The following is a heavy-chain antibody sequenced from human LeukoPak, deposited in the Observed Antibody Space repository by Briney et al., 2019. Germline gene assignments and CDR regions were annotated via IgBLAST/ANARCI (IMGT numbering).Heavy chain of an antibody. J-gene: IGHJ4*02. CDR2: IIPIFGTA. CDR3: ARDAPYCSGGSCHPCLACGI. D-gene: IGHD2-15*01. CDR1: GYTFISYD. V-gene: IGHV1-69*13. Sequence: SVKVSCKASGYTFISYDISWVRQAPGQGLEWMGGIIPIFGTANYAQKFQGRVTITADESTSTAYMELSSLRSEDTAVYYCARDAPYCSGGSCHPCLACGIWGQGTLVTVSS.